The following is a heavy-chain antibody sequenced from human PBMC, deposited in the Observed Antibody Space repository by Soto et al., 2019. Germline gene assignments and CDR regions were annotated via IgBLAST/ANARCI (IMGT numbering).Heavy chain of an antibody. Sequence: QVQLQESGPGLVKPSQTLSLTCTVSGGSISSGGYYWTWIRQHPGKGLEWIGYNYYSGITYYNPSLMCRVTISLHTSKNQFSRKLSSVTASDTAVYYCARGSSIAGLYYGMDVWGQGTTVTVSS. V-gene: IGHV4-31*03. CDR2: NYYSGIT. J-gene: IGHJ6*02. D-gene: IGHD6-6*01. CDR3: ARGSSIAGLYYGMDV. CDR1: GGSISSGGYY.